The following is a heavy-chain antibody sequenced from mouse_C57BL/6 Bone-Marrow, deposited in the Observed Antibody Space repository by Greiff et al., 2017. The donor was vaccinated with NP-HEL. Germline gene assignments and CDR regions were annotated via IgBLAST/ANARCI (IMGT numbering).Heavy chain of an antibody. Sequence: EVKLVESGGGLVKPGGSLKLSCAASGFTFSDSGMHWVRQAPEKGLEWVAYISSGSSTIYYADTVKGRFTISRDNAKNTLFLQMTRLRSEDTAMYYCARRYRGLYYYAMDYWGQGTSVTVSS. V-gene: IGHV5-17*01. J-gene: IGHJ4*01. CDR1: GFTFSDSG. CDR3: ARRYRGLYYYAMDY. D-gene: IGHD2-12*01. CDR2: ISSGSSTI.